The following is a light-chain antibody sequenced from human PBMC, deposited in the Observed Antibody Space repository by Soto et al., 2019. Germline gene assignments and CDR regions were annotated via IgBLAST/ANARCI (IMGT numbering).Light chain of an antibody. CDR3: NSYTTSGAVV. CDR1: SSDVGGYNF. J-gene: IGLJ3*02. CDR2: DVT. V-gene: IGLV2-14*03. Sequence: QSALTQPASVSGSPGQSITISCTGTSSDVGGYNFVSWYQQHPGNAPKLIIDDVTSRPSGVSNRFSGSKSGNAASLTISGLQAEDEALFYCNSYTTSGAVVFGGGTKLTVL.